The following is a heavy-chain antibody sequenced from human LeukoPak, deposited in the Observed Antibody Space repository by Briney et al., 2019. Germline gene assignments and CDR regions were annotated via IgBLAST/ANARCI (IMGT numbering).Heavy chain of an antibody. CDR3: ARDLSGGGFDY. Sequence: ASVKVSCKASGGTFSSYAISWVRQAPGQGLEWMGGIIPIFGTANYAQKFQGRVTITADKSTSTAYMELSSLRSEDTAVYYCARDLSGGGFDYWGQGTLVTVSS. CDR1: GGTFSSYA. D-gene: IGHD3-16*01. V-gene: IGHV1-69*06. CDR2: IIPIFGTA. J-gene: IGHJ4*02.